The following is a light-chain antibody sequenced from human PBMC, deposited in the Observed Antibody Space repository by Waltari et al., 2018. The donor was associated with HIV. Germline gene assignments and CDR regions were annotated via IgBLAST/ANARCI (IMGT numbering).Light chain of an antibody. J-gene: IGLJ1*01. CDR3: TSRDSSDNRHNYV. Sequence: SSELTQDPAVSVALGQTVRITCQGDSLRSYYASWYQQKPGQAPVLVIYGKNNRPSGIPHQFPGASSVTTASLTITGAQAEDEADYYCTSRDSSDNRHNYVFGTGTKVTVL. V-gene: IGLV3-19*01. CDR1: SLRSYY. CDR2: GKN.